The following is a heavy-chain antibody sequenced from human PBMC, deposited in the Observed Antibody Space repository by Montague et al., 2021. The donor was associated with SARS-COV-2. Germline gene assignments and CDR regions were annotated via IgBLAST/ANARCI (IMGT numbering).Heavy chain of an antibody. J-gene: IGHJ6*02. V-gene: IGHV6-1*01. CDR1: GDSVSSNSAT. CDR3: TSGREGNYNVMDV. Sequence: CAISGDSVSSNSATWNWVRQSPSRGLEWLGGTYYRSKWCNDYAVSVRGRVTINPDTSKNQFSLQLNSVTPEDTAIYYCTSGREGNYNVMDVWGQGTTVTVSS. CDR2: TYYRSKWCN. D-gene: IGHD1-1*01.